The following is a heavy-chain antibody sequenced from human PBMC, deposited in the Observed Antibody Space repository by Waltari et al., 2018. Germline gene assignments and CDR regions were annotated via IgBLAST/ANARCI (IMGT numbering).Heavy chain of an antibody. CDR2: IYYSGST. D-gene: IGHD1-7*01. J-gene: IGHJ3*02. V-gene: IGHV4-39*07. Sequence: QLQLQESGPGLVKPSETLSPTCPVSGGSISSSSYYWGRTRQPPGKGLEWIGSIYYSGSTYYNPSLKSRVTISVDTSKNQFSLKLSSVTAADTAVYYCARDKKLELRGDAFDIWGQGTMVTVSS. CDR3: ARDKKLELRGDAFDI. CDR1: GGSISSSSYY.